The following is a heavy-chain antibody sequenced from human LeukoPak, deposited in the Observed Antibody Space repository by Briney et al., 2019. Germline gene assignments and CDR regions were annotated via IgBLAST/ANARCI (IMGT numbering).Heavy chain of an antibody. D-gene: IGHD3-10*01. J-gene: IGHJ5*02. V-gene: IGHV4-59*08. CDR2: IYYSGRT. CDR3: ARRGDYGSGSYHWFDP. Sequence: SETLSLTCTVSGGSISNYYWSWTRQPPGKGLEWIGSIYYSGRTNFNPSLKSRVTISVDTSKNQFSLKLSSVTATDTAVYYCARRGDYGSGSYHWFDPWGQGTLVTVSS. CDR1: GGSISNYY.